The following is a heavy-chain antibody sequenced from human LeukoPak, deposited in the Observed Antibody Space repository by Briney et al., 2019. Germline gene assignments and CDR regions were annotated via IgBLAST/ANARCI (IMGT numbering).Heavy chain of an antibody. J-gene: IGHJ4*02. V-gene: IGHV3-23*01. CDR1: GITLSNYG. Sequence: GGSLRLSCAVSGITLSNYGMSWVRQTPGKGLERVAGISGSRGTTSYADSVKGRFTISRDNPKNTLYLQMNSLRAEDTAVYFCAKRGVVIRVILVGFHKEAYYFDSWGQGALVTVSS. D-gene: IGHD3-22*01. CDR3: AKRGVVIRVILVGFHKEAYYFDS. CDR2: ISGSRGTT.